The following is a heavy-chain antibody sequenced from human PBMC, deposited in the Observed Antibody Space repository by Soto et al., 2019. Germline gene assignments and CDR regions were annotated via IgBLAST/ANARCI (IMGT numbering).Heavy chain of an antibody. Sequence: ASVKVSCTASGYTFTSYYMHWVRQAPGQGLEWMGWITAYNGNTNYAQKVQDRVTMTTDTSTSTAYMELRSLRSDDTAVYYCARSPINYGSGSYYINYWGQGSLVTVSS. V-gene: IGHV1-18*04. D-gene: IGHD3-10*01. CDR3: ARSPINYGSGSYYINY. CDR2: ITAYNGNT. J-gene: IGHJ4*02. CDR1: GYTFTSYY.